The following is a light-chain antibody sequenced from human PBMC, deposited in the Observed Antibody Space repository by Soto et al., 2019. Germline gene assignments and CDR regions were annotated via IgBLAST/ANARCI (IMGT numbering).Light chain of an antibody. CDR3: AAWDESLNALV. CDR2: TNS. CDR1: SSNIGRKP. Sequence: QSVLTQPPSASGTPGQRVTISCSGSSSNIGRKPVNWYQQLPGTAPRLLIYTNSLRPSGIPDRFSGSKSGTSASLAITGLQSEDEANYYWAAWDESLNALVLGGGTKRTVL. J-gene: IGLJ2*01. V-gene: IGLV1-44*01.